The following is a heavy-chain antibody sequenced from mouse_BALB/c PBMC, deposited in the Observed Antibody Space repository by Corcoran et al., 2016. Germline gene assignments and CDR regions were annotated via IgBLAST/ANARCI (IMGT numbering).Heavy chain of an antibody. D-gene: IGHD1-2*01. Sequence: EVQLQQSGPELVKPGASVKISCKASGYSFTGYYMHWVKQSHVKSLEWIGRINPYNGATSYNQNFKDKSSLTVDKSSSTAYMELHSLTSEDSAVYYCARRELRLHWYFDGWGAGTTVTVSS. CDR1: GYSFTGYY. CDR3: ARRELRLHWYFDG. V-gene: IGHV1-26*01. CDR2: INPYNGAT. J-gene: IGHJ1*01.